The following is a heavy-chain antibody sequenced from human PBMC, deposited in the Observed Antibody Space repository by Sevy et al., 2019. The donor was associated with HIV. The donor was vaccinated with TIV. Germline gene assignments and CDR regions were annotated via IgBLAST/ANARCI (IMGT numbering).Heavy chain of an antibody. CDR2: LSFGCGKI. Sequence: GGSLRLSCAVSGFNFNIYNMSWVRQAPGKGLEWVSTLSFGCGKINYADSVKGRFITSRDDSKNTLYLQMNSLRAEDTAVYFCAREGCTRPHDYWGQGTLVTVSS. V-gene: IGHV3-23*01. D-gene: IGHD2-8*01. CDR3: AREGCTRPHDY. CDR1: GFNFNIYN. J-gene: IGHJ4*02.